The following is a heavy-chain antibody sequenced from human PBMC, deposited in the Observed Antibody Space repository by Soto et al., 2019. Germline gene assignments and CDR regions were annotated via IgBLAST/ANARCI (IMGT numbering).Heavy chain of an antibody. D-gene: IGHD4-17*01. V-gene: IGHV3-9*01. CDR2: ITWNGVAM. J-gene: IGHJ6*03. CDR3: AKSFVPTHHLYGYIDV. CDR1: GFAFRDFA. Sequence: EVQLVESGGTLVQPGRSLRLSCAASGFAFRDFAMHWVRQTPGKGLEWVSGITWNGVAMGYGDSVRGRFTISRDDAKNSLYLQMNSLRPEDTALYYCAKSFVPTHHLYGYIDVWGKGTSVTV.